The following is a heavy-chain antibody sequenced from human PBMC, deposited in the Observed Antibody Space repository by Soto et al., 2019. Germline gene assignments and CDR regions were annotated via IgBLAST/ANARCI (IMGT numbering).Heavy chain of an antibody. J-gene: IGHJ4*02. Sequence: GSLRLSCAASGFTFSSYWMHWVRQAPGKGLVWVSRINSDGSSTSYADSVKGRFTISRDNAKNTLYLQMNSLRAEDTAVYYCASGYSGYDNFDYWGQGTLVTVSS. V-gene: IGHV3-74*01. D-gene: IGHD5-12*01. CDR2: INSDGSST. CDR1: GFTFSSYW. CDR3: ASGYSGYDNFDY.